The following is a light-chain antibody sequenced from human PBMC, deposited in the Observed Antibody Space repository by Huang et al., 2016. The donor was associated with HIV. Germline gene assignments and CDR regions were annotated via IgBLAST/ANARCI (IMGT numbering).Light chain of an antibody. CDR2: DAS. V-gene: IGKV3-15*01. CDR3: QKYNNWPRT. CDR1: QSVNSK. Sequence: EIVMTQSPATLSVSPGERATLSCRASQSVNSKLAWYHQKPGQAPRLLIYDASTRATGIPARFSGSGSGTVFTLTIGSLQAEDFAVYYCQKYNNWPRTFGQGTKLEIK. J-gene: IGKJ2*01.